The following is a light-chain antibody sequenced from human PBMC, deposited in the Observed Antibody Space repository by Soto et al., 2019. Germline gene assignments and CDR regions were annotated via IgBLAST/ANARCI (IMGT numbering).Light chain of an antibody. J-gene: IGLJ1*01. CDR2: EVS. CDR3: SSYTSSRSRV. CDR1: SSDVGGYNY. Sequence: QSALTQPASVSGSPGQSITISCTGTSSDVGGYNYVSWYQQHPGKAPKLMNYEVSNRPSGVSNRFSGSKSGNTASLTISGLQAEDEADYYCSSYTSSRSRVFGTGTKLTVL. V-gene: IGLV2-14*01.